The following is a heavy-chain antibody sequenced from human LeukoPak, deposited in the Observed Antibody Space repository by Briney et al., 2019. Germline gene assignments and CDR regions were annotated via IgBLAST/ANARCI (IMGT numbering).Heavy chain of an antibody. Sequence: PSETLSLTCTVSGGSISSYYWSWIRQPPGKGLEWIGYIYYSGSTNYNPSLKSRVTISVDTSKSQFSLKLSSVTAADTAVYYCARSTTSIVVVPAATVWGQGTLVTVSS. V-gene: IGHV4-59*01. J-gene: IGHJ4*02. CDR1: GGSISSYY. CDR3: ARSTTSIVVVPAATV. CDR2: IYYSGST. D-gene: IGHD2-2*01.